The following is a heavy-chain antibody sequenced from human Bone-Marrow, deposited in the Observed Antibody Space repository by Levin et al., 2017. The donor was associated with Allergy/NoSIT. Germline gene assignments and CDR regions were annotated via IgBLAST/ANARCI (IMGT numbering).Heavy chain of an antibody. J-gene: IGHJ5*02. D-gene: IGHD1-1*01. Sequence: ASVKVSCKASGYTFNGYYIYWVRQAPGQGLESMGWIDPYTGAVEYPQKLQGRVALTRDTSINTAYMELTSLTSDDTAVYFCTRDQTGTTHDRIFDPWGQGTLVIVSS. V-gene: IGHV1-2*02. CDR3: TRDQTGTTHDRIFDP. CDR2: IDPYTGAV. CDR1: GYTFNGYY.